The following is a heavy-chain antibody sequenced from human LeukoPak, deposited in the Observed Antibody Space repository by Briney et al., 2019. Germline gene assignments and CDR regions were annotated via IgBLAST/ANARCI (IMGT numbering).Heavy chain of an antibody. CDR2: IKQDGSEK. CDR3: ASTVGATPASFDY. V-gene: IGHV3-7*01. CDR1: GFTFSSYW. Sequence: SGGSLRLSCAASGFTFSSYWMSWVRQAPGKGLEWVANIKQDGSEKYYVDSVKGRFTISRDSAKNSLYLQMNSLRAEDTAVYYCASTVGATPASFDYWGQGTLVTVSS. J-gene: IGHJ4*02. D-gene: IGHD1-26*01.